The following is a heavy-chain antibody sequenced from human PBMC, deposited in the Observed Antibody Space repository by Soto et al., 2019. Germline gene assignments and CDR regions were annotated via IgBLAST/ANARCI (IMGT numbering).Heavy chain of an antibody. CDR2: IIPIFGTA. V-gene: IGHV1-69*13. Sequence: SVKVSCKASGGTFSSYAIGWVRQAPGQGLEWMGGIIPIFGTANYAQKFQGRVTITADESTSTAYMELSSLRSEDTAVYYCAGAPTVQDNNWFGPWGQGTLVTVSS. J-gene: IGHJ5*02. D-gene: IGHD4-17*01. CDR1: GGTFSSYA. CDR3: AGAPTVQDNNWFGP.